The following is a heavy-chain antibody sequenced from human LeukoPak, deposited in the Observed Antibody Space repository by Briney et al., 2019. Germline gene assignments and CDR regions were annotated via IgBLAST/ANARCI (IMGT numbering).Heavy chain of an antibody. D-gene: IGHD3-10*02. V-gene: IGHV3-21*01. Sequence: GGTLRLSCAASGFTFSSYGLSWVRQAPGKGLEWVSSISGSHSSTYYADSVMGRFTISRDNAKNSLYLQMNSLRAEDTAVYYCAELGITMIGGVWGKGTTVTISS. J-gene: IGHJ6*04. CDR1: GFTFSSYG. CDR2: ISGSHSST. CDR3: AELGITMIGGV.